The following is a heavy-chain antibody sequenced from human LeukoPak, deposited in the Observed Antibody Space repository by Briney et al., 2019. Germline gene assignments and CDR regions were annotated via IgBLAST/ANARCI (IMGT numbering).Heavy chain of an antibody. CDR2: IWYDGSNK. CDR3: ARDRYGSGSRYYYGMDV. D-gene: IGHD3-10*01. Sequence: GRSLRLSCAASGFTFSSYGMHWVRQAPGKGLEWVADIWYDGSNKYYADSVKRRFTISRDNSKNTLYLQMNSVRAEDTAVYYCARDRYGSGSRYYYGMDVWGKGTTVTVSS. V-gene: IGHV3-33*01. J-gene: IGHJ6*04. CDR1: GFTFSSYG.